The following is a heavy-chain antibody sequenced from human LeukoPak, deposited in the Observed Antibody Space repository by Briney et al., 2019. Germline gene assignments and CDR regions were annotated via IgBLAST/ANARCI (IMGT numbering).Heavy chain of an antibody. V-gene: IGHV3-30*06. Sequence: GGSLRLSCATSGFPFSDFSVSWVRQAPGKGLEWVAVISYDGSNKYYADSVKGRFTISRDNSKNTLYLQMNSLRAEDTAVYYCAKDAPHWGSYHYFDYWGQGTLVTVSS. CDR3: AKDAPHWGSYHYFDY. CDR2: ISYDGSNK. D-gene: IGHD7-27*01. J-gene: IGHJ4*02. CDR1: GFPFSDFS.